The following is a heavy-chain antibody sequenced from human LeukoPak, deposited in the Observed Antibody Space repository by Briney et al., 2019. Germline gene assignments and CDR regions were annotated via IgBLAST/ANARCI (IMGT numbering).Heavy chain of an antibody. Sequence: GGSLRLSCAASGFIFNNYVMSWVRQGPGKGLEWVSASGGGGGRTYYADSVKGRFTISRDNSKNTLFLRMGSLRAEDTAVYYCAKGEGPTVGITWGQGTLVTVTS. CDR1: GFIFNNYV. CDR3: AKGEGPTVGIT. V-gene: IGHV3-23*01. CDR2: SGGGGGRT. J-gene: IGHJ4*02. D-gene: IGHD1-7*01.